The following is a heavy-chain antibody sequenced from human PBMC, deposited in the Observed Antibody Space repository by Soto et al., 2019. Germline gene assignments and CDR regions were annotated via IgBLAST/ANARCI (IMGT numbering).Heavy chain of an antibody. V-gene: IGHV1-69*11. Sequence: HVQLVQSGAEVKKPGSSVMVSCKASRDTFNKYSINWVRQAPGQGLEWIGGIIPILGTTNYAQKFQDRVTITADECTSTVYMELSSVRSEDTAVYYCARGGDGYNYGICFDSWGQGIQVTVSS. J-gene: IGHJ5*01. CDR2: IIPILGTT. CDR3: ARGGDGYNYGICFDS. D-gene: IGHD5-12*01. CDR1: RDTFNKYS.